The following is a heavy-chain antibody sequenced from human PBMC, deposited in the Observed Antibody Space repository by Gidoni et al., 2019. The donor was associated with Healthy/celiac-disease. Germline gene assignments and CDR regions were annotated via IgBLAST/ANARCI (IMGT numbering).Heavy chain of an antibody. J-gene: IGHJ5*02. CDR1: GGSISRSSYY. V-gene: IGHV4-39*01. CDR2: IYYSGSH. D-gene: IGHD6-19*01. Sequence: QLQLQESGPGLVKPSETLSLTCNVSGGSISRSSYYWGWIRQPPGKGLEWIGIIYYSGSHYYTPSLKSRVTISVDTSKNQFSLKLSSVTAADTAVYYCARAYSSVWYDGNWFDPWGQGTLVTVSS. CDR3: ARAYSSVWYDGNWFDP.